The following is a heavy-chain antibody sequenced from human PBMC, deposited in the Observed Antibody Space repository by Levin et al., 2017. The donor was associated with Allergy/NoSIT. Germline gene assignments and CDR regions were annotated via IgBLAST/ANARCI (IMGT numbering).Heavy chain of an antibody. CDR3: ARDASLAAAGTWGYFDY. J-gene: IGHJ4*02. V-gene: IGHV3-30*04. CDR1: GFTFSSYA. D-gene: IGHD6-13*01. Sequence: GGSLRLSCAASGFTFSSYAMHWVRQAPGKGLEWVAVISYDGSNKYYADSVKGRFTISRDNSKNTLYLQMNSLRAEDTAVYYCARDASLAAAGTWGYFDYWGQGTLVTVSS. CDR2: ISYDGSNK.